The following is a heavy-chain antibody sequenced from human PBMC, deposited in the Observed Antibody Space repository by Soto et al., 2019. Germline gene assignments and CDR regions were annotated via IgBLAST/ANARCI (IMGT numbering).Heavy chain of an antibody. CDR2: TNSDGSDT. D-gene: IGHD6-19*01. J-gene: IGHJ4*02. Sequence: EVQLVESGGGLVQPGGSLRLSCAASGFTFSSYWMYWFRQALGKGLVWVSRTNSDGSDTTYADSVKGRFTISRDNAKNTLYLQMNSLRAEDTAVYYCARDRVWSLFDYWGQGTLVTVSS. CDR3: ARDRVWSLFDY. V-gene: IGHV3-74*01. CDR1: GFTFSSYW.